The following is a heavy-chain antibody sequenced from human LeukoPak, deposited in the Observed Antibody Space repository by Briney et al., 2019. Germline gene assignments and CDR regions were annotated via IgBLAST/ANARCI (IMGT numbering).Heavy chain of an antibody. V-gene: IGHV3-73*01. CDR1: GFTFSGSA. D-gene: IGHD3-9*01. J-gene: IGHJ3*02. CDR2: LRSKANSYAT. CDR3: TRHYDILTGYYGGAFDI. Sequence: GGSLRLSCAASGFTFSGSAIHWVRQASGKGLEWVGRLRSKANSYATAYAASVKGRFTISRDDSKNTAYLQMNSLKTEDTAVYYCTRHYDILTGYYGGAFDIWGQGTMVTVSS.